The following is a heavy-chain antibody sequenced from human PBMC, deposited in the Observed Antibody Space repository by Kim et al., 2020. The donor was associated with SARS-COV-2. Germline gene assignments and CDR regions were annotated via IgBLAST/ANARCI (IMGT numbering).Heavy chain of an antibody. CDR3: AGMSNYYGSGSHIYGMDV. CDR2: VYVSGST. J-gene: IGHJ6*01. D-gene: IGHD3-10*01. Sequence: SETLSLTCNVSGDSSSIYYWNWIRQPAGKGLEWIGRVYVSGSTNFNPSLKSRVTMSVDTSKKQFSLMLRSVSAADTAVYYCAGMSNYYGSGSHIYGMDV. CDR1: GDSSSIYY. V-gene: IGHV4-4*07.